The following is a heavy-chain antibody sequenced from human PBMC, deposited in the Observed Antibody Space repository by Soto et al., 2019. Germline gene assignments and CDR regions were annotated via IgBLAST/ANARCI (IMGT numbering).Heavy chain of an antibody. V-gene: IGHV3-53*01. Sequence: GSLRLSCEVSGFSVTNNYMHWVRQAPGKGLEWVAITYKNGDSDFADSVKGRVAMSRDSPTNTVDLHMKNLRVEDTAVYYCARAKYGNTAPDSWGQGTLVTVSS. CDR2: TYKNGDS. D-gene: IGHD3-10*01. CDR3: ARAKYGNTAPDS. CDR1: GFSVTNNY. J-gene: IGHJ5*01.